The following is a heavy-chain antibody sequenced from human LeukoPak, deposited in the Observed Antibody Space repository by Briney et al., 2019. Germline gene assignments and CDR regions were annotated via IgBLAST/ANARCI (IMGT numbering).Heavy chain of an antibody. CDR2: INAGNGNT. CDR1: GYTFTSYA. Sequence: GASVKVSCKASGYTFTSYAMHWVRQAPGQRLEWMGWINAGNGNTKYSQKSQGRVTITRDTSASTAYMELSSLRSEDTAVYYCARGSISGVATIELDFDYWGQGTLVTVSS. D-gene: IGHD5-12*01. CDR3: ARGSISGVATIELDFDY. V-gene: IGHV1-3*01. J-gene: IGHJ4*02.